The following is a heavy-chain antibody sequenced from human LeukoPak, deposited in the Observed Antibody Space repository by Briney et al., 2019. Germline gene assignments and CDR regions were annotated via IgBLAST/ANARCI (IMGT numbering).Heavy chain of an antibody. CDR2: TYYRSKWYN. D-gene: IGHD3-22*01. CDR1: GDSVFSNSAA. V-gene: IGHV6-1*01. J-gene: IGHJ3*01. Sequence: SQTLSLTCAISGDSVFSNSAAWNWIRQSPSRGLEWLGRTYYRSKWYNDYAVSVKSRITINPDTSKNQFSLQLNSVTPEDTAVYYCARDRSLRTYYYDSSALEVWGQGTMVTVSS. CDR3: ARDRSLRTYYYDSSALEV.